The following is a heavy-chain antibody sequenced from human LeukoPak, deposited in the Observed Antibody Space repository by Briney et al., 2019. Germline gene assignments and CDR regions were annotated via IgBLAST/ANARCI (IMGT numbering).Heavy chain of an antibody. D-gene: IGHD6-19*01. Sequence: NTSETLSLTCTVSGGSISSYYWSWIRQPPGKGLEWMGYIYYSGSTNYNPSLKSRVTISVDTSKNQVSLKLSSVTAADTAVYYCARQWLVRYYFDYWGQGTLVTVSS. CDR1: GGSISSYY. J-gene: IGHJ4*02. CDR3: ARQWLVRYYFDY. V-gene: IGHV4-59*08. CDR2: IYYSGST.